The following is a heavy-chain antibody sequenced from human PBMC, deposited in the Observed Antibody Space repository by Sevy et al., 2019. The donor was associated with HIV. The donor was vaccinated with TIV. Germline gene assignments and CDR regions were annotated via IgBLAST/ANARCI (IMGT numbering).Heavy chain of an antibody. Sequence: PSETLSLTCTVSGGSVSSGSYYWSWIRQPPGKGLEWIGYIYYSGSTNYNPSLKSRVTISVDTSKNQFSLKLSSVTAADTAVYYCARDQSSSGWYEWDYYYGMDVWGQGTTVTVSS. CDR2: IYYSGST. D-gene: IGHD6-19*01. J-gene: IGHJ6*02. CDR1: GGSVSSGSYY. CDR3: ARDQSSSGWYEWDYYYGMDV. V-gene: IGHV4-61*01.